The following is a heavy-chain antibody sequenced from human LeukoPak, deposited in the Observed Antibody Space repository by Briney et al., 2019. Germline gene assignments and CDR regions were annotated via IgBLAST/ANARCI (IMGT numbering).Heavy chain of an antibody. CDR2: IYYSGST. CDR3: ARDRKQQLARGWFDP. D-gene: IGHD6-13*01. CDR1: GGSISSYY. V-gene: IGHV4-59*12. Sequence: KPSETLSLTCTVSGGSISSYYWSWIRQPPGKGLEWIGYIYYSGSTNYNPSLKSRVTISVDTSKNQFSLKLSSVTAADTAVYYCARDRKQQLARGWFDPWGQGTLVTVSS. J-gene: IGHJ5*02.